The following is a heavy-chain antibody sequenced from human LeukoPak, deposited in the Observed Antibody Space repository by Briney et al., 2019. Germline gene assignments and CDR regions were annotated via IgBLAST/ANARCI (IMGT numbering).Heavy chain of an antibody. J-gene: IGHJ6*02. D-gene: IGHD1-26*01. CDR1: GYTFTGYY. V-gene: IGHV1-2*06. CDR2: INPNSGGT. CDR3: ASPTSGRELLDYGMDV. Sequence: ASVKVSCKASGYTFTGYYMHWVRQAPGQGLEWMGRINPNSGGTNYAQKFQGRVTMTRDTSISTAYMELSRLRSDDTAVYYCASPTSGRELLDYGMDVWGQGTTVTVSS.